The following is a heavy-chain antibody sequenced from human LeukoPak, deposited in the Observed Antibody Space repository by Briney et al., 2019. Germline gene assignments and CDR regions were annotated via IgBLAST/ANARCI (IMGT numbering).Heavy chain of an antibody. J-gene: IGHJ6*02. CDR3: AKTTGGNYVTRRNPYYYYGMDV. Sequence: GGSLRLSCAASGFTFSSYAMSWVRQAPGKGLEWVSAISGSGGSTYYADSVKGRFTISRDNSKNTLYLQMNSLRAEDTAVYYCAKTTGGNYVTRRNPYYYYGMDVWGQGTTVTVSS. CDR2: ISGSGGST. CDR1: GFTFSSYA. D-gene: IGHD4-11*01. V-gene: IGHV3-23*01.